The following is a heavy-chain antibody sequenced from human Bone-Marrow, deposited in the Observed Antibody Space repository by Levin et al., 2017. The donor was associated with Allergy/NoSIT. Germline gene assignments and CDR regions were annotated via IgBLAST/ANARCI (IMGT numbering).Heavy chain of an antibody. V-gene: IGHV1-69*13. CDR2: IIPIFGTA. CDR3: ARHSGIHLTSPLDY. CDR1: GGTFSSYA. J-gene: IGHJ4*02. D-gene: IGHD1-26*01. Sequence: SVKVSCKASGGTFSSYAISWVRQAPGLGLEWMGGIIPIFGTANYAQKFQGRVTITADESTSTAYMELSSLRSEDTAVYYCARHSGIHLTSPLDYWGQGTLVTVSS.